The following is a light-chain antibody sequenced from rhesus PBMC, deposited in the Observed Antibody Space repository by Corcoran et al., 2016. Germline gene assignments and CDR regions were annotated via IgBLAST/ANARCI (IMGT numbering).Light chain of an antibody. CDR2: KAS. V-gene: IGKV1-22*01. J-gene: IGKJ4*01. CDR3: QQYSSRPLT. CDR1: QGISSW. Sequence: DIQMTQSPSSLSASVGDTVTITCRASQGISSWLAWYQQKPGKAPKLLNYKASSLQSGVPSRFSGSGSGTDFTLPISSLQSEDFATYYCQQYSSRPLTFGGGTKVEIK.